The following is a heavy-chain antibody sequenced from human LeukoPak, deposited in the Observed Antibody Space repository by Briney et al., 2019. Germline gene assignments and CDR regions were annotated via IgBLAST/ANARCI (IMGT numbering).Heavy chain of an antibody. J-gene: IGHJ4*02. D-gene: IGHD3/OR15-3a*01. Sequence: GGSLRLPCAASGFTMSHYGVSWVRQAPGKGLEWISGIRSAVETTHYADSVKGRFIISRDNSKNALSLQLNSLRPEDTALYYCAKHFCTGLDCSLFDSWGQGTLVTVSS. V-gene: IGHV3-23*01. CDR1: GFTMSHYG. CDR2: IRSAVETT. CDR3: AKHFCTGLDCSLFDS.